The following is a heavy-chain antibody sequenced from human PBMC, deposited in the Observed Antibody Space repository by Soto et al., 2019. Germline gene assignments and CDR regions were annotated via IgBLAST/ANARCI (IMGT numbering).Heavy chain of an antibody. CDR3: AASYGSGYRAFDY. D-gene: IGHD3-10*01. CDR2: VNPILSMS. CDR1: GDTFSFYT. J-gene: IGHJ4*02. V-gene: IGHV1-69*02. Sequence: SVKVSCKASGDTFSFYTINWVRQAPGLGFEWMGRVNPILSMSNYAQKFQGRVTITADKSTNTAYMQLSSLRSEDTAIYYCAASYGSGYRAFDYWGQGALVTVS.